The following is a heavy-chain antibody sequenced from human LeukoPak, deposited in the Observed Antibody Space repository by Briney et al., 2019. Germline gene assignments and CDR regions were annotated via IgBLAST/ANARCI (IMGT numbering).Heavy chain of an antibody. V-gene: IGHV3-21*01. D-gene: IGHD2-2*01. CDR1: GFTFRSNS. CDR2: ISSNSSYI. Sequence: PGGSLRLSCAASGFTFRSNSMNWVRQAPGKGLEGVSSISSNSSYIYYADPVTGRFTISRDNPKHPLYLQLHSLRAEDTAVYYCASPPPYQLPTHHYYSYMHVSGNGTPVPVSS. CDR3: ASPPPYQLPTHHYYSYMHV. J-gene: IGHJ6*03.